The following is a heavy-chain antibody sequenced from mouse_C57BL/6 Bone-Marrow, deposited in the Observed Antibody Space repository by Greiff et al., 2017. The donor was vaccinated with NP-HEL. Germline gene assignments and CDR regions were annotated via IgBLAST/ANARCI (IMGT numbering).Heavy chain of an antibody. CDR3: ERKAYDGRSYEFAY. Sequence: VQLQQSGAELVKPGASVKLSCKASGYTFTTYWMPWVKQRPGQGLEWIGEIDPSDSYTNYHQKFKGKATLTVATSSSTAYMQLSSLTSEDSAVDYGERKAYDGRSYEFAYWGQGTLVTVSA. CDR2: IDPSDSYT. D-gene: IGHD1-1*01. V-gene: IGHV1-50*01. J-gene: IGHJ3*01. CDR1: GYTFTTYW.